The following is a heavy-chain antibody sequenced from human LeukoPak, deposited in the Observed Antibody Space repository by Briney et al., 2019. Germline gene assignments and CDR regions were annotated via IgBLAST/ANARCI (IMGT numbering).Heavy chain of an antibody. CDR3: ARDCAELSAAGTSSDYYYMDV. Sequence: GGSLRLSCAASGFTFSSYAMHWVRQAPGKGLEWVAVISYDGSNKYYADSVKGRFTISRDNSKNTLYLQMNSLRAEDTAVYYCARDCAELSAAGTSSDYYYMDVWGKGTTVTVSS. V-gene: IGHV3-30-3*01. D-gene: IGHD6-13*01. CDR2: ISYDGSNK. CDR1: GFTFSSYA. J-gene: IGHJ6*03.